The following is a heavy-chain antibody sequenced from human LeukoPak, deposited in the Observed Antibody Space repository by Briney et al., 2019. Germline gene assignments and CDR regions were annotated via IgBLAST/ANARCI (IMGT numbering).Heavy chain of an antibody. Sequence: ASVKVSCKASGYTFTSYYMHWVRQAPGQGLEWMGIINPSGGSTSYAQKFQGRVTMTRDTSTSTVYMELSSLRSEDTAVYYCARDYMVPAAVYYYYGMDVWGQGTTVTVSS. CDR2: INPSGGST. CDR1: GYTFTSYY. CDR3: ARDYMVPAAVYYYYGMDV. D-gene: IGHD2-2*01. J-gene: IGHJ6*02. V-gene: IGHV1-46*01.